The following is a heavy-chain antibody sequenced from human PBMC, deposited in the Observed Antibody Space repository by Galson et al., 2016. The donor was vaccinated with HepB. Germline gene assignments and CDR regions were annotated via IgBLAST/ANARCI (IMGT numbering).Heavy chain of an antibody. CDR2: ITPTSSSI. Sequence: SLRLSCAASGFPFNIYSMNWVRQAPGKGLEWVSFITPTSSSIYYAESVKGRFTISRDNAEDSLYLQLNSLRAEDTAVYYCARAGFGSSWTFDYWGQGTLVTVSS. CDR1: GFPFNIYS. CDR3: ARAGFGSSWTFDY. D-gene: IGHD6-13*01. J-gene: IGHJ4*02. V-gene: IGHV3-21*01.